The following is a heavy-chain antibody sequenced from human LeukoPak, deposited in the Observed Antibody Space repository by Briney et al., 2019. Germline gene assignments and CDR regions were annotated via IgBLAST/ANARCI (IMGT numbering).Heavy chain of an antibody. J-gene: IGHJ2*01. CDR1: GGTFSSYA. D-gene: IGHD3-22*01. CDR2: IIPILGIA. V-gene: IGHV1-69*04. Sequence: SVKVSCKASGGTFSSYAISWVRQAPGQGLEWMGRIIPILGIANDAQKFQGRVTITADKSTSTAYMELSSLRSEDTAVYYCARDRDDSSGHWGHWYFDLWGRGTLVTVSS. CDR3: ARDRDDSSGHWGHWYFDL.